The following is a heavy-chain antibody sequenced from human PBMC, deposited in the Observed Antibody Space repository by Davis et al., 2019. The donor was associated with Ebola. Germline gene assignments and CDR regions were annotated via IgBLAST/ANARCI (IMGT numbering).Heavy chain of an antibody. J-gene: IGHJ6*02. CDR3: ARAQYGSGSYYFYYYGLDV. Sequence: SETLSLTCTVSGGSISSYYWSWIRQPPGKGLEWIGYIYYSGSTYSNPSLKSRVTISVDTSKNQFSLNLRSVTAADTAVYYCARAQYGSGSYYFYYYGLDVWGQGTTVTLSS. V-gene: IGHV4-59*08. CDR1: GGSISSYY. CDR2: IYYSGST. D-gene: IGHD3-10*01.